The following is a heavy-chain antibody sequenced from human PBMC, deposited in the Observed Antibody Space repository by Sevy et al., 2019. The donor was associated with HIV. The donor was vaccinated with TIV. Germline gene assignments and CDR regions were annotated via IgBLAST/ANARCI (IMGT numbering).Heavy chain of an antibody. J-gene: IGHJ3*02. Sequence: ASVKVSCKASGYTFTGYYMHWVRQAPGQGLEWMGWINPNSGGTNYAQKFQGRVTMTRDTSISTAYMELSRLRSDDTAVYYRARDSELLWFGELMREVSHAFDIWGQGTMVTVSS. CDR2: INPNSGGT. CDR1: GYTFTGYY. D-gene: IGHD3-10*01. V-gene: IGHV1-2*02. CDR3: ARDSELLWFGELMREVSHAFDI.